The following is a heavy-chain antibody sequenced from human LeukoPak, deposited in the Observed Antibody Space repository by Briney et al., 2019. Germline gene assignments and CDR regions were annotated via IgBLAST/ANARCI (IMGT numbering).Heavy chain of an antibody. J-gene: IGHJ4*02. CDR3: ARVFSGTDY. D-gene: IGHD6-19*01. V-gene: IGHV4-34*01. Sequence: SETLSLTCAVHGGSFSGYYWSWIRQPPGKGLEWIGEINHSGSTNYNPSLKSRVTISVDTSKNQFSLKLSSVTAADTAVYYCARVFSGTDYWGQGTLVTVSS. CDR1: GGSFSGYY. CDR2: INHSGST.